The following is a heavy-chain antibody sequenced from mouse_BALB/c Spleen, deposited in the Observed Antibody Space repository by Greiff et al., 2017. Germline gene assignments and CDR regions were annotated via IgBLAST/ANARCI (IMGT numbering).Heavy chain of an antibody. J-gene: IGHJ3*01. Sequence: EVMLVESGGGLVQPGGSRKLSCAASGFTFSSFGMHWVRQAPEKGLEWVAYISSGSSTIYYADTVKGRFTISRDNPKNTLFLQMTSLRSEDTAMYYCARDPSYYYGSSLAWFAYWGQGTLVTVSA. V-gene: IGHV5-17*02. CDR2: ISSGSSTI. CDR3: ARDPSYYYGSSLAWFAY. CDR1: GFTFSSFG. D-gene: IGHD1-1*01.